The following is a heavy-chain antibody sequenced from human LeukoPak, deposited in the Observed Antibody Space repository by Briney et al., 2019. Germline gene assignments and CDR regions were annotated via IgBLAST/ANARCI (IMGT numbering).Heavy chain of an antibody. CDR1: AFTFSSYG. D-gene: IGHD1-26*01. CDR3: AREKQSGGTPFDY. V-gene: IGHV3-30*02. CDR2: IQYDRTNE. J-gene: IGHJ4*02. Sequence: GGSLRLSCAASAFTFSSYGMHWVRQAPGKGLEWVAYIQYDRTNEQYAHSVKGRFRISRDNSNNILYLQMNSLRDEDTAVYYCAREKQSGGTPFDYWGQGSLVTVSS.